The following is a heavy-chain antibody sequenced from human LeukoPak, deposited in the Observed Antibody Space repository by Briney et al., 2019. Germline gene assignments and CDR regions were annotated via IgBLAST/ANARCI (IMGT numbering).Heavy chain of an antibody. V-gene: IGHV3-23*01. CDR1: GFTFSSYA. CDR2: IRGGGDTT. CDR3: ARCRGLLDPIDY. Sequence: GGSLRLSCAASGFTFSSYAMSWLRQAPGKGLEWVSSIRGGGDTTYDADSLKGRFTISRDNSKNTVYLQMNNLRAEDTAIYYCARCRGLLDPIDYWGQGALVTVSS. J-gene: IGHJ4*02. D-gene: IGHD3-10*01.